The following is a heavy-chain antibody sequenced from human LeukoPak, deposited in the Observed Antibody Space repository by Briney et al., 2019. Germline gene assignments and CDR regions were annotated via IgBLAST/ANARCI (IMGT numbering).Heavy chain of an antibody. J-gene: IGHJ4*02. CDR3: ARGLAGDY. Sequence: PSETLSLTCTVSGYSISSGYFWGWIRQPPGKGLEWIGTIYHSGSTYYNASLESRVTISVDTSKNQFSLKLSSVTAADTAVYYCARGLAGDYWGQGTRVTVSS. V-gene: IGHV4-38-2*02. CDR1: GYSISSGYF. CDR2: IYHSGST.